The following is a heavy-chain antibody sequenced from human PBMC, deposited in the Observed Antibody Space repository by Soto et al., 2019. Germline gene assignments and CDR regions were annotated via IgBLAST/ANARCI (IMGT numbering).Heavy chain of an antibody. Sequence: EVQLLESGGGLVQPGGSLRLSCAASGLTFSSYPMSWVRQAPGKGLQWVSSISVSAGTTYYADSVKGRFTISRDNSKNTLYLQMNSLRAEDTVVYYCAKDGIRGIHIDNWGQGTPVTVSS. V-gene: IGHV3-23*01. CDR2: ISVSAGTT. J-gene: IGHJ4*02. CDR1: GLTFSSYP. CDR3: AKDGIRGIHIDN.